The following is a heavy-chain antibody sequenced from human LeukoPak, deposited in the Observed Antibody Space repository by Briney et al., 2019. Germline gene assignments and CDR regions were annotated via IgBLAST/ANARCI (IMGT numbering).Heavy chain of an antibody. D-gene: IGHD3-10*01. CDR2: IKQDESEI. CDR3: VKPLLFIRGLGDN. J-gene: IGHJ4*02. CDR1: GFIFSDYW. V-gene: IGHV3-7*01. Sequence: PGGPLRLSCAASGFIFSDYWMSWVRQAPGKGLEWVANIKQDESEIFYVESVKGRFTISRDNAKNSLYLEMGSLRAEDTAVYYCVKPLLFIRGLGDNWGQGTLVTVSS.